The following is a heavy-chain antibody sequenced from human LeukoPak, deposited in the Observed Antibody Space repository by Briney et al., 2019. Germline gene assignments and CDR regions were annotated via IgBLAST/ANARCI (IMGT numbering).Heavy chain of an antibody. CDR1: GGTFSIYA. J-gene: IGHJ4*02. D-gene: IGHD6-13*01. CDR2: IIPIFGTA. Sequence: ASVKVSCKASGGTFSIYAISWVRQAPGQGLEWMGGIIPIFGTANYAQKFQGRVTITTDESTSTAYMELSSLRSEDTAVYYCAIWGQQLAFDYWGQGTLVTVSS. V-gene: IGHV1-69*05. CDR3: AIWGQQLAFDY.